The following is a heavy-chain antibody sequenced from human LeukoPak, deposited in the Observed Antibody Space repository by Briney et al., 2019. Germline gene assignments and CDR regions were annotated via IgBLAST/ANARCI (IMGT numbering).Heavy chain of an antibody. CDR2: ISYDGSNK. Sequence: PGGSLRLSCAASGFTFSSYAMHWVRQAPGKGLEWVAVISYDGSNKCYADSVKGRFTISRDNSKNTLYLQMNSLRAEDTAVYYCARSPASSWYESLNIYYYYYYGMDVWGKGTTVTVSS. D-gene: IGHD6-13*01. CDR1: GFTFSSYA. V-gene: IGHV3-30*04. CDR3: ARSPASSWYESLNIYYYYYYGMDV. J-gene: IGHJ6*04.